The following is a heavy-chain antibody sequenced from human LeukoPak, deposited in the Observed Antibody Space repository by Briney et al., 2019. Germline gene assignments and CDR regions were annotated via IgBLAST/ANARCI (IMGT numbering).Heavy chain of an antibody. CDR3: ARVPGAFDI. Sequence: GASVKVSCKTSGYTFTGYYLYWVRQAPGQGLEWVGWIDPNNGGTNYAQKFQDRVTMTRDTSISTAYMELSRLRSDDTAVYYCARVPGAFDIWGQGTMVTVSS. J-gene: IGHJ3*02. CDR2: IDPNNGGT. CDR1: GYTFTGYY. V-gene: IGHV1-2*02.